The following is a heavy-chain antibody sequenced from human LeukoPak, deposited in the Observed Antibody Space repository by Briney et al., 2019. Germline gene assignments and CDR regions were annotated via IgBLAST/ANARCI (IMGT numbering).Heavy chain of an antibody. CDR3: ARGVVVAPRSAFDI. J-gene: IGHJ3*02. CDR2: ISSSGTTI. Sequence: GGSLRLSCAASGFTFSDYCMSWIRQAPGKGLEWVSYISSSGTTIYYGDSVKGRFTISRDNAKNSLYLQMNSLRAEDTAVYYCARGVVVAPRSAFDIWGQGTMVTVSS. V-gene: IGHV3-11*01. CDR1: GFTFSDYC. D-gene: IGHD2-2*01.